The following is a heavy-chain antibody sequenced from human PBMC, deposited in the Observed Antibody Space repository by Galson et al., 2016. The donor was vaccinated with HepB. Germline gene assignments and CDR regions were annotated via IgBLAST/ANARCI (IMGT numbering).Heavy chain of an antibody. Sequence: SVKVSCKASGGTFSSYAFSWVRQAPGQGLEWMGGIIPILNTAKYAQKFQGRVTTTADESSSTAYMELSCLRSEDTAVYYCARADSSSYGYYFQHWGQGTLVTVSS. V-gene: IGHV1-69*13. CDR1: GGTFSSYA. CDR3: ARADSSSYGYYFQH. D-gene: IGHD3-22*01. J-gene: IGHJ1*01. CDR2: IIPILNTA.